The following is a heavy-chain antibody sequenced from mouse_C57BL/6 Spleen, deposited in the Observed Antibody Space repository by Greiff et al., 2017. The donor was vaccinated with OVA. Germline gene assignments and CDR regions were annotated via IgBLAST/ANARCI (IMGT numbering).Heavy chain of an antibody. CDR1: GFTFSDYG. D-gene: IGHD2-4*01. CDR3: ARGAYDYAYYYAMDY. Sequence: EVHLVESGGGLVKPGGSLKLSCAASGFTFSDYGMHWVRQAPEKGLEWVAYISSGSSTIYYADTVKGRFTISRDNAKNTLFLQMTSLRSEDTAMYYCARGAYDYAYYYAMDYWGQGTSVTVSS. CDR2: ISSGSSTI. J-gene: IGHJ4*01. V-gene: IGHV5-17*01.